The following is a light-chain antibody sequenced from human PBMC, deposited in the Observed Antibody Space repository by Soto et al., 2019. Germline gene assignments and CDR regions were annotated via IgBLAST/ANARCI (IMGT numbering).Light chain of an antibody. CDR3: QQYNNWPPYT. CDR1: QSVSSN. Sequence: EKVMTQSPDTLSVSPGERATLSCRASQSVSSNFAWYQQKTGQAPRLLIYGASTRATGIPARFSGSGSGTEFTLTISSLQSEDFAVYYCQQYNNWPPYTFGQGTKLEIK. V-gene: IGKV3-15*01. J-gene: IGKJ2*01. CDR2: GAS.